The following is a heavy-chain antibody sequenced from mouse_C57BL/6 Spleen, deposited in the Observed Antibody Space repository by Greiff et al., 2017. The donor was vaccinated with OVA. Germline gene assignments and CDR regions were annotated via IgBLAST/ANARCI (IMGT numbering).Heavy chain of an antibody. Sequence: VQLQQSGAELARPGASVKMSCKASGYTFTSYTMHWVKQRPGQGLEWIGYINPSGGYPKYNQKFKDKATLTADKTSGTAYMHLSSLTSEDSAVYYCARGSWRAGDYWGQGTTLTVSS. J-gene: IGHJ2*01. CDR2: INPSGGYP. V-gene: IGHV1-4*01. CDR1: GYTFTSYT. CDR3: ARGSWRAGDY.